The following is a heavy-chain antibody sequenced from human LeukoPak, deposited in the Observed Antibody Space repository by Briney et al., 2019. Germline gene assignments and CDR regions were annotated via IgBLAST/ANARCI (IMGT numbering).Heavy chain of an antibody. CDR2: ITSSGRYI. CDR3: AKDLDKQNYFDY. J-gene: IGHJ4*02. CDR1: GFTFSSYS. Sequence: GGSLRLSCAASGFTFSSYSMNWVRQAPGKGLEWVSSITSSGRYIYYADSVKGRFTISRDNSENSLYLQMDSLTAEDTAVYYCAKDLDKQNYFDYWGQGTLVTVSS. D-gene: IGHD6-13*01. V-gene: IGHV3-21*04.